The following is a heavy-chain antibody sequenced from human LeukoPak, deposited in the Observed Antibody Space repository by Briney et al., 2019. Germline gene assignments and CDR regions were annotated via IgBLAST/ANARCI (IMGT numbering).Heavy chain of an antibody. D-gene: IGHD3-10*01. CDR2: INWNGGST. J-gene: IGHJ4*02. CDR1: GFTFDDYG. Sequence: GGSLRLSCAASGFTFDDYGMSWVRQAPGKGLEWVSGINWNGGSTGYAGSVKGRFTISRDNAKNSLYLQMDSLRAEDTALYYCAREHYGSGSYYSGYYFDYWGQGTLVAVSS. V-gene: IGHV3-20*04. CDR3: AREHYGSGSYYSGYYFDY.